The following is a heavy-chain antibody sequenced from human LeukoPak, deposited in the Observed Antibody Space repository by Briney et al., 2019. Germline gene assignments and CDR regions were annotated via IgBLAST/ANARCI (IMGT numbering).Heavy chain of an antibody. J-gene: IGHJ5*02. V-gene: IGHV5-51*01. CDR3: ATYRSSTSCSRANWFDP. CDR2: IYPGDSDT. D-gene: IGHD2-2*01. CDR1: GYSFTSYW. Sequence: GESLKISCKGSGYSFTSYWIGWVRQMPGKGLEWMGIIYPGDSDTRYSPSFQGQVTISADKSISTAYLQWSSLKASDTAMYYCATYRSSTSCSRANWFDPWGQGTLVTVSS.